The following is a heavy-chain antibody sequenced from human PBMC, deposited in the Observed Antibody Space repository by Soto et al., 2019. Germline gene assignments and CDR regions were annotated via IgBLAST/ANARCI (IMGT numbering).Heavy chain of an antibody. V-gene: IGHV1-3*04. CDR3: ARDGGDCGYRLAYYYYIGMDV. CDR2: INIGSGNT. J-gene: IGHJ6*02. CDR1: GYAFSSYA. Sequence: ASVKVSCKASGYAFSSYAMHWVRQAPGQRLEWMGWINIGSGNTEYSQNFQDRITITRDTSASTVYMELSGLRSEDTAVYYRARDGGDCGYRLAYYYYIGMDVWGQGTAVTVSS. D-gene: IGHD2-21*02.